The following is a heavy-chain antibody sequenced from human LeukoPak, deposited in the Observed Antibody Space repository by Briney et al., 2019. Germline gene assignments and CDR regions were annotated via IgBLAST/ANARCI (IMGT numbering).Heavy chain of an antibody. J-gene: IGHJ4*02. D-gene: IGHD6-19*01. CDR2: ISYFSENT. Sequence: GGSLRLSCTKSTSTFDYGLTWVRQAPGKGLEWISTISYFSENTHYADSVKGRFTISRDSSKGTMWLQMSSLRTEDTAVYYCVGWTTHHFDSWGQGILVTVSS. V-gene: IGHV3-23*01. CDR1: TSTFDYG. CDR3: VGWTTHHFDS.